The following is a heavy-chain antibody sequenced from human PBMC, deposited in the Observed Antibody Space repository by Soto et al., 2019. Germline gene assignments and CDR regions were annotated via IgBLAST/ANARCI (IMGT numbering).Heavy chain of an antibody. V-gene: IGHV5-51*01. CDR3: ASRYCSSTSCPPGYGMDV. J-gene: IGHJ6*02. CDR2: IYPGDSDT. CDR1: GYSFTSYW. Sequence: GESLKISCKGSGYSFTSYWIGWVRQMPGKGLEWMGIIYPGDSDTRYSPSFQGQVTISADKSISTAYLQWSSLKASDTAMYYCASRYCSSTSCPPGYGMDVWGQGTTVTVA. D-gene: IGHD2-2*01.